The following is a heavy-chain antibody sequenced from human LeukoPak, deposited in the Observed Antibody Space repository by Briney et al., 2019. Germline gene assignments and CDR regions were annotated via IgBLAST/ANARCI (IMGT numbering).Heavy chain of an antibody. CDR1: GGSFSGYY. CDR3: ARGPPPMFRGLIRRFENDS. CDR2: IDNSGRT. D-gene: IGHD3-10*01. V-gene: IGHV4-34*01. J-gene: IGHJ4*02. Sequence: PSETLSLTCAVSGGSFSGYYWTWIRQPPGKGLKWIGEIDNSGRTNYNPSLKSRLTISVDTSKDQFSLRLSSVTAADSAVYYCARGPPPMFRGLIRRFENDSWGQGTLVTVSS.